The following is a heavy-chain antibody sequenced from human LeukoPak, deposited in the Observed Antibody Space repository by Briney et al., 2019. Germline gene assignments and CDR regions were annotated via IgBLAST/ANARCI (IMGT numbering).Heavy chain of an antibody. D-gene: IGHD3-22*01. CDR1: GYTFTSYY. Sequence: ASVKVSRKASGYTFTSYYMHWVRQAPGQGLEWMGIINPSGGSTSYAQKFQGRVTITADKSTSTAYMELSSLRSEDTAVYYCARGHEDYYDSSGYLWWFDPWGQGTLVTVSS. J-gene: IGHJ5*02. CDR2: INPSGGST. V-gene: IGHV1-46*01. CDR3: ARGHEDYYDSSGYLWWFDP.